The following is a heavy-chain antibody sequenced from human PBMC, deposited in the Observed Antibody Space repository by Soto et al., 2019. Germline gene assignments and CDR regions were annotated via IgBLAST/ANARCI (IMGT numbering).Heavy chain of an antibody. CDR1: GGSFSSYH. J-gene: IGHJ4*02. CDR2: IYYSGST. D-gene: IGHD4-17*01. CDR3: ARAYYRDYPYFDY. Sequence: SETLSLTCAVSGGSFSSYHWSWIRQPPGEGLEWIGSIYYSGSTNYNPSLKSRVTISIDTSKSLFSLKLSSLTSADTAVYFCARAYYRDYPYFDYWGQGALVTVS. V-gene: IGHV4-59*01.